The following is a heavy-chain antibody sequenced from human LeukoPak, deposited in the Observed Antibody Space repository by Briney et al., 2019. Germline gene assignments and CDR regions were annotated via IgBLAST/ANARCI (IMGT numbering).Heavy chain of an antibody. CDR1: GGSISSYY. D-gene: IGHD3-10*01. CDR3: TRDSGTTGEVKFDP. Sequence: PSETLSLTCSVSGGSISSYYWSWIRQPAGKGLGWIGRIYSSGTITYNPSLQSRVTMSVDTSKNEFSLKMSSVTAADTAVYYCTRDSGTTGEVKFDPWGQGTLVAVSS. V-gene: IGHV4-4*07. J-gene: IGHJ5*02. CDR2: IYSSGTI.